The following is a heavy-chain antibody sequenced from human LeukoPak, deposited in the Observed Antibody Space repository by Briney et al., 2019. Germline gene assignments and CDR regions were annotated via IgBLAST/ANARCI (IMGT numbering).Heavy chain of an antibody. Sequence: PSETLSLTCTVSGGSISSSSYYWGWIRQPPGKGLEWIGSIYYSGSTYYNPSLKSRVTISVDTSKNQFSLKLSSVTAADTAVYYCARTGAASAKYYYYYYGMDVWGQGTTVTVSS. V-gene: IGHV4-39*01. CDR3: ARTGAASAKYYYYYYGMDV. CDR2: IYYSGST. J-gene: IGHJ6*02. D-gene: IGHD6-25*01. CDR1: GGSISSSSYY.